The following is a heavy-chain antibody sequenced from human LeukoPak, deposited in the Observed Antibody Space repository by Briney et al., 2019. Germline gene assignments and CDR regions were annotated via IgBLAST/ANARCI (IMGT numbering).Heavy chain of an antibody. CDR2: INPNSGGT. CDR1: GYTFTGYY. V-gene: IGHV1-2*02. Sequence: GASVKVSCKASGYTFTGYYMHWVRQAPGQGLEWVGWINPNSGGTNYAQKFQGRVTMTRDTSISTAYMELSRLRSDDTAVYYCARDPVMGGSGYYYHPWGQGTLVTVSS. CDR3: ARDPVMGGSGYYYHP. D-gene: IGHD3-22*01. J-gene: IGHJ5*02.